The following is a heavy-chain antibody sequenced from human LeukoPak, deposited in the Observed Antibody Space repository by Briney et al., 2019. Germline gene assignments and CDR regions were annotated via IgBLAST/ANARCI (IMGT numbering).Heavy chain of an antibody. D-gene: IGHD3-10*01. Sequence: GGSLRLSCAASGFTFSNYAMHWVRQAPGKGLEWVAVISYDGNNKYYADSVKGRFTISRDNSEHTLYLQMHSLRAEDTAVYYCARVTPGGAMLRGLIGNWFDPWGEGTLVTVSS. CDR1: GFTFSNYA. J-gene: IGHJ5*02. CDR2: ISYDGNNK. CDR3: ARVTPGGAMLRGLIGNWFDP. V-gene: IGHV3-30-3*01.